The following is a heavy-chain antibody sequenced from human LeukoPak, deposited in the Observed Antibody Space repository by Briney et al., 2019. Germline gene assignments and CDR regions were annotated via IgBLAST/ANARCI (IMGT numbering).Heavy chain of an antibody. Sequence: SETLSLTCTVSGGSIRSYFWSWIRQPPGKGLEWIGYIYYSGSTNYNPSLKSRVTISVDTSKKQISLKLSSVTAADTAVYYCARQGSIAVAGTFDPWGQGTLVTVSS. V-gene: IGHV4-59*08. CDR2: IYYSGST. J-gene: IGHJ5*02. CDR3: ARQGSIAVAGTFDP. CDR1: GGSIRSYF. D-gene: IGHD6-19*01.